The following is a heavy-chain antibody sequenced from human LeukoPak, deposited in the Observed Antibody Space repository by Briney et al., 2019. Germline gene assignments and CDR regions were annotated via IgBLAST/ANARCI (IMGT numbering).Heavy chain of an antibody. V-gene: IGHV1-69*13. Sequence: SVKVSCKASGYTFTTYPMHWVRQAPGQGLEWMGGIIPIFGTANYAQKFQGRVTITADESTSTAYMELSSLRSEDTAVYYCASSSRDQQLGYYYYYYMDVWGKGTTVTVSS. CDR3: ASSSRDQQLGYYYYYYMDV. J-gene: IGHJ6*03. CDR2: IIPIFGTA. CDR1: GYTFTTYP. D-gene: IGHD6-6*01.